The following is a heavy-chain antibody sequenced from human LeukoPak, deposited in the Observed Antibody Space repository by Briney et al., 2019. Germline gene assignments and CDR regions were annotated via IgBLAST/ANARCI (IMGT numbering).Heavy chain of an antibody. CDR2: ISVGNGEK. V-gene: IGHV1-3*01. CDR3: ARGGPVGEGDY. D-gene: IGHD4-17*01. Sequence: GASVKVSCKASGYTFTNYAIQWVRQAPRQRLEWMAWISVGNGEKKYSEKFQGRVTIAWDTSASTAYMELSNLRSEDTAVYYCARGGPVGEGDYWGPGTLVTVSS. CDR1: GYTFTNYA. J-gene: IGHJ4*02.